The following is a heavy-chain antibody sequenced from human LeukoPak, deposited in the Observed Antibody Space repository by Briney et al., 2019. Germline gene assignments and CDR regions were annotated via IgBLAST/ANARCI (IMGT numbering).Heavy chain of an antibody. CDR1: GYTFTSYY. CDR2: INPSGGST. J-gene: IGHJ4*02. V-gene: IGHV1-46*01. Sequence: ASVKVSYKASGYTFTSYYMHWVRQAPGQGLEWMGIINPSGGSTSYAQKFQGRVTMTRDMSTSTVYMELSSLRSEDTAVYYCARDLEMATITWVFDYWGQGTLVTVSS. D-gene: IGHD5-24*01. CDR3: ARDLEMATITWVFDY.